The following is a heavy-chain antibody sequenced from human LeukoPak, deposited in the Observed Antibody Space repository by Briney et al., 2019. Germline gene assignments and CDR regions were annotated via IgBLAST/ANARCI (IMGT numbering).Heavy chain of an antibody. J-gene: IGHJ3*02. CDR2: IKQDGSEK. D-gene: IGHD2-2*01. CDR1: GCTFSSYW. V-gene: IGHV3-7*03. CDR3: ARGADIVVVPAATVVDAFDI. Sequence: GGSLRLSCAASGCTFSSYWMSWVRQAPGKGLEWVANIKQDGSEKYYVDSVKGRFTISRDNAKNSLYLQMNSLRAEDTAVYYCARGADIVVVPAATVVDAFDIWGQGTMVTVSS.